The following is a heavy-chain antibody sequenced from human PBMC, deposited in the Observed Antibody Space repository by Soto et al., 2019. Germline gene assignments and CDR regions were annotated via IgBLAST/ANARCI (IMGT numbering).Heavy chain of an antibody. CDR2: IYHSGST. V-gene: IGHV4-30-2*01. D-gene: IGHD1-26*01. Sequence: SETLSLTCAVSGGSISSGGYSWSWIRQPPGKGLEWIGYIYHSGSTYYNPSLKSRVTISVDRSKNQFSLKLSSVTAADTAVYYCARGPLVGATRLFDYWGQGTLVTVSS. CDR1: GGSISSGGYS. J-gene: IGHJ4*02. CDR3: ARGPLVGATRLFDY.